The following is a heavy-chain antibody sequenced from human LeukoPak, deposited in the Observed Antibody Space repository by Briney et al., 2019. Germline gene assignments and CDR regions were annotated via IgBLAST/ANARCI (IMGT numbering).Heavy chain of an antibody. V-gene: IGHV3-21*01. D-gene: IGHD3-10*01. CDR2: ISSSSSYI. CDR1: GFIFSNFA. J-gene: IGHJ2*01. CDR3: AREELGRYFDL. Sequence: GGSLRLSCTASGFIFSNFAMSWVRQAPGKGLECVSSISSSSSYIHYADSVKGRFTISRDNAKNSLYLQMNSLRAEDTAVYYCAREELGRYFDLWGRGALLTVSS.